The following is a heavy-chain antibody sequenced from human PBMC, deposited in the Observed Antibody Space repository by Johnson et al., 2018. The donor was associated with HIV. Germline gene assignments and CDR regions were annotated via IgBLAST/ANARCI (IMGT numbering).Heavy chain of an antibody. D-gene: IGHD6-13*01. Sequence: QVQLVESGGGVVQPGRSLRLSCAVSGFTFSSYDMRWVRQAPGKGLEWVADISYDGSNKYYADSVKGRFSISRDNSKNMLYLQMNSLRAEDTAVYYCARGNTWYSSYDALDIWGQGTMVTVSS. CDR1: GFTFSSYD. CDR2: ISYDGSNK. V-gene: IGHV3-30*04. CDR3: ARGNTWYSSYDALDI. J-gene: IGHJ3*02.